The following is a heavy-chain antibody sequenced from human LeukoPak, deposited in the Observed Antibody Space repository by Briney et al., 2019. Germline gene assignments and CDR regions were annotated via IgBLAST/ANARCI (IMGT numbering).Heavy chain of an antibody. CDR2: ISSNSTM. CDR3: ASGAWYGSGSWGY. Sequence: GGSLRLSCAASGFPLSDYYMNWVRQAPGKGLEWVSFISSNSTMYSADSVKGRFTISRDNSRNTVYLQMNSLRDEDTAVYYCASGAWYGSGSWGYWGQGTRVTVSS. D-gene: IGHD3-10*01. CDR1: GFPLSDYY. J-gene: IGHJ4*02. V-gene: IGHV3-69-1*02.